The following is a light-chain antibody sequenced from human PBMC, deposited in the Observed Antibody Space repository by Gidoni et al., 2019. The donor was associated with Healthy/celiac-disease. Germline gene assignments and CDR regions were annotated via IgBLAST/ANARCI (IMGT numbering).Light chain of an antibody. CDR1: QSISSW. CDR2: KAS. V-gene: IGKV1-5*03. J-gene: IGKJ4*01. CDR3: QQYNSYST. Sequence: DIQMTQSPSTLSASVGDRVTITCRARQSISSWLAWYQQKPGKATKLLIYKASSLEIGLPSRFSGSGSGTEFTLTISSLQPDDFATYYCQQYNSYSTFGGGTKVEIK.